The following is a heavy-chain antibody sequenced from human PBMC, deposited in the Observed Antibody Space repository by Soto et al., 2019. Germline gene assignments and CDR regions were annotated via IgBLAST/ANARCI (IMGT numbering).Heavy chain of an antibody. V-gene: IGHV1-46*01. CDR3: AGVTMVRGVGLFDP. CDR2: LNPSGGST. D-gene: IGHD3-10*01. Sequence: QVQLVQSGAEVKKPGASVKVSCKASGYTFTSYYMHWVRQAPGQVLEWMGILNPSGGSTSYAQKFQGRVTMTRDTSTSTVYMELSSLRSEDTAVYDCAGVTMVRGVGLFDPWGQGTLVTVSS. J-gene: IGHJ5*02. CDR1: GYTFTSYY.